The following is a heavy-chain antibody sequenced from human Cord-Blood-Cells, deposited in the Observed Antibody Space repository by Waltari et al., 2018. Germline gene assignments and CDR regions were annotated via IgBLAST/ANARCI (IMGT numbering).Heavy chain of an antibody. V-gene: IGHV4-39*01. CDR3: ARHEDGADAFDI. CDR2: IYYSGTT. J-gene: IGHJ3*02. CDR1: GGSISSSSYY. D-gene: IGHD2-15*01. Sequence: QLQLQESGPGLVKPSETLSLTCTVSGGSISSSSYYWGWIRQPPGKGLGGIGSIYYSGTTYSNPSLKCRVTISVDTSKNQFSRKLSSVTAADTAVYYCARHEDGADAFDIWGQGTMVTVSS.